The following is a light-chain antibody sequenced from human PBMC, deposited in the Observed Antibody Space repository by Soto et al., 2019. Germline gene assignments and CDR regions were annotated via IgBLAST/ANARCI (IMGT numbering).Light chain of an antibody. J-gene: IGLJ1*01. CDR1: SSNIGSNY. CDR2: RNN. CDR3: AAWDDSLSGHV. V-gene: IGLV1-47*01. Sequence: SRVTHPPSASWTPGQRVTSSCSGSSSNIGSNYVYWYQQLPGTAPKLLIYRNNQRPSGVPDRFSGSKSGTSASLAISGLRSEDEADYHCAAWDDSLSGHVCGTGPKVTVL.